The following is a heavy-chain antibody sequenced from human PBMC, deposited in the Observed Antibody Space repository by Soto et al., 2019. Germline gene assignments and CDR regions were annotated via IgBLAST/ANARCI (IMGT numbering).Heavy chain of an antibody. CDR2: IYFSGST. D-gene: IGHD3-16*01. CDR1: GASVNSGGYY. V-gene: IGHV4-31*03. CDR3: ASVDAWGVLLGY. Sequence: PSETLYLTCTVSGASVNSGGYYWSWTRQLPGKGLEWIGYIYFSGSTYYNPSLESRVTISLDTSQNHFSLKLNSVTAADTAVYYCASVDAWGVLLGYWVQGTLVTVSS. J-gene: IGHJ4*02.